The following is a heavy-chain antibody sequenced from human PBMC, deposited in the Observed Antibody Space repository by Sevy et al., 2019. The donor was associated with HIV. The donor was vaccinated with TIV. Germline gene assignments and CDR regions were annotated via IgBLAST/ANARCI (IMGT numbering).Heavy chain of an antibody. CDR1: GFSFIHEN. D-gene: IGHD2-21*02. CDR3: VRDWDDKFSYGDSDPAVDC. Sequence: GGSLRLSCVASGFSFIHENMNWVRQAPGKGLEWLSYISTGGSTIYQADSVKGRFTISRDNAKNSLFLQMNSLRVEDTVFYYCVRDWDDKFSYGDSDPAVDCWGQGTLVTVSS. V-gene: IGHV3-48*04. J-gene: IGHJ4*02. CDR2: ISTGGSTI.